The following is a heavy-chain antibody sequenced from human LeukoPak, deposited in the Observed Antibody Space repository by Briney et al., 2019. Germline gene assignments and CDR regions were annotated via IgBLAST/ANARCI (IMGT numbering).Heavy chain of an antibody. D-gene: IGHD3/OR15-3a*01. CDR2: ISTYNGNT. V-gene: IGHV1-18*01. CDR1: GYILTQYG. CDR3: ARRTGYNYXXMEV. Sequence: GASVKVSCKASGYILTQYGISWVRQAPGQGLEWMASISTYNGNTNYAQNFQGRVTVTTDTSTSTAYMELRSLRSDDTAVYYCARRTGYNYXXMEVWGQGTTVTVSS. J-gene: IGHJ6*03.